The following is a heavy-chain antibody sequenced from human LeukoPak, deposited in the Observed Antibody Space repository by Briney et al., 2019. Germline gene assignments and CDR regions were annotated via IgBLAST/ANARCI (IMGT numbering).Heavy chain of an antibody. D-gene: IGHD1-26*01. CDR1: GFTFSNHG. V-gene: IGHV3-23*01. Sequence: GGSLRLSCASSGFTFSNHGRNWVRQAPGKGLEWVSGIIPSGDITYYADSVKGRFTIFRDNSKNTLYLQMNSLRGEDTAVYYCARGGSYLSAFDIWGQGTMVTVSS. CDR3: ARGGSYLSAFDI. CDR2: IIPSGDIT. J-gene: IGHJ3*02.